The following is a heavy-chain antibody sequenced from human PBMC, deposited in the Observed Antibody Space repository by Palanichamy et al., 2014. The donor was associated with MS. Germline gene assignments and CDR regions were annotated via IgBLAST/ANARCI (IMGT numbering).Heavy chain of an antibody. J-gene: IGHJ4*02. Sequence: EVQLVESGGGLIQPGGSLRLSCAASGFTVSSNYMSWVRQAPGKGLERVSVIYSGGSTYYADSVKGRFTISRDNSKNTLYLQMNSLRAEDTAVYYCARGLTYCSGGSCYSGDYWGQGTLVTVSS. V-gene: IGHV3-53*01. CDR1: GFTVSSNY. D-gene: IGHD2-15*01. CDR2: IYSGGST. CDR3: ARGLTYCSGGSCYSGDY.